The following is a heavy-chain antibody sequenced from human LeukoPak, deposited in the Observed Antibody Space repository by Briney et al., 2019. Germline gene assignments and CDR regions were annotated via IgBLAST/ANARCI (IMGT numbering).Heavy chain of an antibody. CDR2: ISAYNGNT. J-gene: IGHJ5*02. D-gene: IGHD3-9*01. Sequence: ASVKVSCKASGYTFTSYGISWVRQAPGQGLEWMGWISAYNGNTNYARKLQGRVTMPTDTSTSTAYMALRSLRSDDPAVYYCARESYDILTGYSNWFDPWGQGTLVTVSS. CDR1: GYTFTSYG. V-gene: IGHV1-18*01. CDR3: ARESYDILTGYSNWFDP.